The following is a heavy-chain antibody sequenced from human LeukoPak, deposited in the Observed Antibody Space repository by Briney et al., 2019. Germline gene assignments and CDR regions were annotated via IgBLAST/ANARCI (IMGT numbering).Heavy chain of an antibody. J-gene: IGHJ4*02. Sequence: EAGGSLRLSCAASGFTFSSYAMSWVRQAPGKGLEWVSAISGSGGSTYYADSVKGRFTISRDNSKNTLYLQMNSLRAEDTAVYYCAKDSVGSSISCYPHWGQGTLVTVSS. CDR2: ISGSGGST. D-gene: IGHD2-2*01. CDR1: GFTFSSYA. V-gene: IGHV3-23*01. CDR3: AKDSVGSSISCYPH.